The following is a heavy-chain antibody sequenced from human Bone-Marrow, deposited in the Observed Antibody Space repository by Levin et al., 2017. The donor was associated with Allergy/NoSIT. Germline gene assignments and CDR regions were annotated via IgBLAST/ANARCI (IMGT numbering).Heavy chain of an antibody. CDR2: INSDGSST. CDR3: ARVGSADGYNKPPRTRIDY. V-gene: IGHV3-74*01. D-gene: IGHD5-24*01. J-gene: IGHJ4*02. CDR1: GFTFSSYW. Sequence: GGSLRLSCAASGFTFSSYWMHWVRQAPGKGLVWVSRINSDGSSTSYADSVKGRFTISRDNAKNTLYLQMNSLRAEDTAVYYCARVGSADGYNKPPRTRIDYWGQGTLVTVSS.